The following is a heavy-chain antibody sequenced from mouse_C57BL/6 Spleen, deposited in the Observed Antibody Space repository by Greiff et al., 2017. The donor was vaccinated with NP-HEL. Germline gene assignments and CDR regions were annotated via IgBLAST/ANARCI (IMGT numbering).Heavy chain of an antibody. Sequence: QVQLQQPGAELVRPGASVKLSCKASGYTFTSYWMHWVKQRPGQGLEWIGMIHPNSGSTNYNEKFKSKATLTAEKSSSTAYMQLSSLTSEDSAVYFCARGYSAYWGQGTLVTVSA. CDR3: ARGYSAY. CDR1: GYTFTSYW. V-gene: IGHV1-64*01. CDR2: IHPNSGST. J-gene: IGHJ3*01. D-gene: IGHD1-2*01.